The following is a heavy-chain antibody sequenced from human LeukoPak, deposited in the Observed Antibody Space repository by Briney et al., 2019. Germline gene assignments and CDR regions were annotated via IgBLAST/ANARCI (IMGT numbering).Heavy chain of an antibody. V-gene: IGHV4-61*02. D-gene: IGHD5-24*01. J-gene: IGHJ4*02. CDR1: GGSISTGSYY. Sequence: PSETLSLTCTVSGGSISTGSYYWSWVRQPAGEGREWIGRFYSRGTTKYNPSLKSRVAISLDTSKNQFSLRLSSVTAADTAVYYCATYSDGWHYFDYWGQGTLVTVSS. CDR3: ATYSDGWHYFDY. CDR2: FYSRGTT.